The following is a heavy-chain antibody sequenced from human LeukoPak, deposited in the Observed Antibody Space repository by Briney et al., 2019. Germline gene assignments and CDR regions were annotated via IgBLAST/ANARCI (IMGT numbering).Heavy chain of an antibody. CDR2: IYYSGST. D-gene: IGHD5-24*01. Sequence: KPSETLSLTCTVSGGSISSYYWSWIRQPPGKGLEWIGYIYYSGSTNYNPSLKSRVTISVDTSKNQFSLKLSSVTAADTAVYYCARRINEASRDGYKSHAAFDYWGQGTLVTVSS. CDR1: GGSISSYY. CDR3: ARRINEASRDGYKSHAAFDY. V-gene: IGHV4-59*08. J-gene: IGHJ4*02.